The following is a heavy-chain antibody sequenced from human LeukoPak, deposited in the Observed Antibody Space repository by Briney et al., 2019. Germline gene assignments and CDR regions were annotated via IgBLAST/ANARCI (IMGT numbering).Heavy chain of an antibody. J-gene: IGHJ5*02. D-gene: IGHD3-9*01. V-gene: IGHV3-23*01. CDR2: ISNSGGRT. Sequence: GGSLRLSCAASGFTFSSYPMSWVRQAPGKGLEWVSSISNSGGRTFYTDSVKGRFTISRDNSKITLYLQMNSLRAEDTAIYYCAKVPRQHDNWFDPWGQGTLVTVSS. CDR1: GFTFSSYP. CDR3: AKVPRQHDNWFDP.